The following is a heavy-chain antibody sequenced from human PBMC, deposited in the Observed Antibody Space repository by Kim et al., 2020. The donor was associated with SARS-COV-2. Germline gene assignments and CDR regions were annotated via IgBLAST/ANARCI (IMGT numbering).Heavy chain of an antibody. V-gene: IGHV3-23*01. CDR1: GFTFSSYA. Sequence: GGSLRLSCAASGFTFSSYAMSWVRQAPGKGLEWVSAISGSGGSTYYADSVKGRFTISRDNSKNTLYLQMNSLRAEDTAVYYCAKDGTATRRNKDYGDPEAWGQGTLVTVSS. D-gene: IGHD4-17*01. CDR2: ISGSGGST. J-gene: IGHJ5*02. CDR3: AKDGTATRRNKDYGDPEA.